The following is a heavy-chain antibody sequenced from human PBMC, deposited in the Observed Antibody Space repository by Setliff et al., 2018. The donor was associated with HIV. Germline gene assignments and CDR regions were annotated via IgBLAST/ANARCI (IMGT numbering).Heavy chain of an antibody. Sequence: NPSETLSLTCSVSAGSISAYYWSWVRQSPGRGLEWIGCVSNTGSTSYNPSLKSRVTISIDTSENQFSLSLSSVTAADTALYFCARAPPGIQLLTTTNGPYYFDFWGQGLQVTVSS. D-gene: IGHD1-26*01. CDR2: VSNTGST. CDR1: AGSISAYY. CDR3: ARAPPGIQLLTTTNGPYYFDF. V-gene: IGHV4-59*08. J-gene: IGHJ4*02.